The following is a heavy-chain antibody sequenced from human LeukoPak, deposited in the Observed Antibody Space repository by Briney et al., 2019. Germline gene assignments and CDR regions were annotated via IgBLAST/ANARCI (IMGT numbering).Heavy chain of an antibody. CDR2: INPGGGST. CDR3: AREPAMTHYFDY. CDR1: GYMFSSYY. Sequence: ASVKVSCKASGYMFSSYYMHWVRQGPGQGHELMGMINPGGGSTTYAQKFQDRVTMTRDTSTNTVYMELSSLRSEDTAVYYCAREPAMTHYFDYWGQGSLVTVSS. D-gene: IGHD5-18*01. V-gene: IGHV1-46*01. J-gene: IGHJ4*02.